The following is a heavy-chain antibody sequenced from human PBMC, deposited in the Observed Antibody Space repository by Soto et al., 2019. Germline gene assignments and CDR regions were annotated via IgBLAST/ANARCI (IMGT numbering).Heavy chain of an antibody. D-gene: IGHD3-16*01. V-gene: IGHV3-30-3*01. Sequence: VGSLRLSCAASGFSFSTYAVHWVRQAPGKGLEWVTVISYDGTYKYYADSVKGRFTISRDNSKNTVYLQMNSLRAEDTAVYYCARDWGFDYWGQGTLVTVSS. CDR3: ARDWGFDY. CDR1: GFSFSTYA. J-gene: IGHJ4*02. CDR2: ISYDGTYK.